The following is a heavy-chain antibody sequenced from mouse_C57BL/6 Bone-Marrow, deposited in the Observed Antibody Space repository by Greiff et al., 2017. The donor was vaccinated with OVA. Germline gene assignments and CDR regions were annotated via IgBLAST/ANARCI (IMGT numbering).Heavy chain of an antibody. CDR3: VRRGNWYFDV. D-gene: IGHD1-1*02. V-gene: IGHV10-1*01. J-gene: IGHJ1*03. CDR2: IRSKSNNYAT. Sequence: EVQLVESGGGLVQPKGSLKLSCAASGFSFNTYAMNWVRQAPGKGLEWVARIRSKSNNYATYYADSVKDRFTISRDDSESMLYLQMHNVKTEDTAMYYCVRRGNWYFDVWGTGTTVTVSS. CDR1: GFSFNTYA.